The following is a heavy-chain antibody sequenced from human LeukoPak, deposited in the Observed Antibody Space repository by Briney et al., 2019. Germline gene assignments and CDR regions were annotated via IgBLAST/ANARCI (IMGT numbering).Heavy chain of an antibody. J-gene: IGHJ6*04. Sequence: PGGSLRLSRAASGFTISSYEMHWVRQTPGKGLEWISDITSGGTIYYADSVKGRFTISRDNAKNSLYLQMNSLRAEDTAVYYCAELGITMIGGVWGKGTTVTISS. CDR1: GFTISSYE. CDR3: AELGITMIGGV. CDR2: ITSGGTI. D-gene: IGHD3-10*02. V-gene: IGHV3-48*03.